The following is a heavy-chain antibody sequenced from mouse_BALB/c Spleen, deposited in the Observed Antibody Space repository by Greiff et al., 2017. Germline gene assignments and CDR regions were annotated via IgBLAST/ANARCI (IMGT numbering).Heavy chain of an antibody. CDR1: GYTFTSYW. V-gene: IGHV1-7*01. J-gene: IGHJ2*01. Sequence: VQLQESGAELAKPGASVKMSCKASGYTFTSYWMHWVKQRPGQGLEWIGYINPSTGYTEYNQKFKDKATLTADKSSSTAYMQLSSLTSEDSAVYYCATVPEDYWGQGTTLTVSS. CDR3: ATVPEDY. CDR2: INPSTGYT.